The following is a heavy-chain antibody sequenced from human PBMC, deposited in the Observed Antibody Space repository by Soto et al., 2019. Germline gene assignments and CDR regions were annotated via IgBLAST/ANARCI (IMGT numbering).Heavy chain of an antibody. CDR2: IYYSGST. V-gene: IGHV4-59*12. CDR3: ASPETAAAGNDAFDI. Sequence: PSETLSLTCTVSGGSISSYYWSWIRQPPGKGLEWIGYIYYSGSTNYNPSLKSRVTISVDTSKNQFSLKLSSVTAADTAVYYCASPETAAAGNDAFDIWGQGTMVTVAS. D-gene: IGHD6-13*01. J-gene: IGHJ3*02. CDR1: GGSISSYY.